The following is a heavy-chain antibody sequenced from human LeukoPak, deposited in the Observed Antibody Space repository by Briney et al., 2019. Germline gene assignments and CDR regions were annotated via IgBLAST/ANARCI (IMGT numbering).Heavy chain of an antibody. Sequence: GESLKISCKGSGYSFTSYWIGWVRQMPGKGLEWMGIIYPGDSDTRYSPSFQGQVTISADKSISTAYLQWSSLKASDTAMYYCARHIAVAGIVSSGDYWDQGTLVTVSS. D-gene: IGHD6-19*01. V-gene: IGHV5-51*01. CDR3: ARHIAVAGIVSSGDY. CDR2: IYPGDSDT. CDR1: GYSFTSYW. J-gene: IGHJ4*02.